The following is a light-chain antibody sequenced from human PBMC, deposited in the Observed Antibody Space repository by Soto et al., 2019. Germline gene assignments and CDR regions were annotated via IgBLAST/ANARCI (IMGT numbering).Light chain of an antibody. J-gene: IGKJ5*01. CDR3: QQYHIWPL. CDR1: QSIRSN. V-gene: IGKV3-15*01. Sequence: DIVMTQSPYTLSVSPGEGATLSCRVSQSIRSNLAWYQQRPGQAPRLLMYGASTRADGIPARFTGSGSGTEFTLTISSLQSEDFAVYYCQQYHIWPLFGQGTRLEIK. CDR2: GAS.